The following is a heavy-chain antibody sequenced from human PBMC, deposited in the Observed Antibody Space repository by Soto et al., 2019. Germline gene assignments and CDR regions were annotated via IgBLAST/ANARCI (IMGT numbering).Heavy chain of an antibody. CDR1: GFSLSTSVVG. D-gene: IGHD3-9*01. J-gene: IGHJ4*02. CDR2: IYWNDDK. CDR3: AHRPPLRYFDWPHFDY. V-gene: IGHV2-5*01. Sequence: AGPTLVNPTQTLTLTCTFSGFSLSTSVVGVGWIRQPPGKALDWLALIYWNDDKRYSPSLKSRLTITKDTSKNQVVLTMTNMDPVDTATYYCAHRPPLRYFDWPHFDYWGQGTLVTVSS.